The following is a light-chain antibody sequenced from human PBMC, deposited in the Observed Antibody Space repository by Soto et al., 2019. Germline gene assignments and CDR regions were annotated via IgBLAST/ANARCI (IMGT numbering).Light chain of an antibody. J-gene: IGKJ5*01. CDR3: QQANSFPIT. CDR1: QYINTR. V-gene: IGKV3-11*01. CDR2: QTS. Sequence: EVVLTHSLSILSPLPRDRFTISVRASQYINTRLAWYQHRPGQAPRLLIYQTSLRAAGIPARFSASGSGTDFTLTISRLEPEDFAPYYCQQANSFPITFGQGTRLEI.